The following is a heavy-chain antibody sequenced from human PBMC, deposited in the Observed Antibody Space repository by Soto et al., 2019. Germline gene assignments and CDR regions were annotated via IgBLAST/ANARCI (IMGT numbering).Heavy chain of an antibody. V-gene: IGHV3-15*01. CDR3: TTEAFYYDILTGYYE. D-gene: IGHD3-9*01. CDR2: IKSKTDGGTT. J-gene: IGHJ4*02. Sequence: EVQLVESGGGLVKPGGSLRLSCAASGFTFSNAWMSWVRQAPGKGLEWVGRIKSKTDGGTTDYAAPVKGRFTISRDDSKNTLYLQMNSLKTEGTAVYYCTTEAFYYDILTGYYEWGQGTLVTVSS. CDR1: GFTFSNAW.